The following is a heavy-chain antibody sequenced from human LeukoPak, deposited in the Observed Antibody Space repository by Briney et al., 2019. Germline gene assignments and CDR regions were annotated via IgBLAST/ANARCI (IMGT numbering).Heavy chain of an antibody. D-gene: IGHD6-13*01. Sequence: GSLRLSCAASGFTFSSYSMNWIRQPPGKGLEWIGSIYYSGITYNNPSLKTRVTISVDTSKNQFSLKLSSVTAADTAVYYCARHGSGSSGSWYDYWGQGSLVTVSS. CDR1: GFTFSSYS. CDR2: IYYSGIT. CDR3: ARHGSGSSGSWYDY. J-gene: IGHJ4*02. V-gene: IGHV4-39*01.